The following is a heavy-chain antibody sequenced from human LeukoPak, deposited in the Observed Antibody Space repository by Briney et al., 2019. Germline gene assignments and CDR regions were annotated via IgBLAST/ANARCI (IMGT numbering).Heavy chain of an antibody. CDR2: IGGSGGST. V-gene: IGHV3-23*01. CDR3: AKAGLRYFDWSEAIDY. J-gene: IGHJ4*02. D-gene: IGHD3-9*01. CDR1: GFTFSSYA. Sequence: GGSLRLSCAASGFTFSSYAMSWVRQAPGKGLEWVSAIGGSGGSTYFADSVKGRFTISRDNSKNTLYLQMNSLRAEDTAVYYCAKAGLRYFDWSEAIDYWGQGTLVTVSS.